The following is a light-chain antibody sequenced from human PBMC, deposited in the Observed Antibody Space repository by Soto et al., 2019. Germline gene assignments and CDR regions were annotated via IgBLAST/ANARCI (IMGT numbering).Light chain of an antibody. CDR2: GAS. J-gene: IGKJ4*01. V-gene: IGKV3D-20*02. CDR3: QQRSKWPLT. CDR1: QSVSSSY. Sequence: EIVMTQSPATLSVSPGERATLSCRASQSVSSSYLAWYQQKPGQAPRLLIYGASTRATGIPARFSGSGSGTDFTLTISSLEPEDFAVYYCQQRSKWPLTFGGGTKVDIK.